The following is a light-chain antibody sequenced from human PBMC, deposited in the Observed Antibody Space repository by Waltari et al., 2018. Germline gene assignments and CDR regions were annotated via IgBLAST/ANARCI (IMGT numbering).Light chain of an antibody. CDR3: VLYMGSGMSV. V-gene: IGLV8-61*01. Sequence: QTVVTQEPSFSVSPGGTVTLTCGLISGSVSTNFYPTWYQQTPGQAPRTLLYSTNTRSSGVPDRFSGSILGNKAALTITGAQADDESDYYCVLYMGSGMSVFGGGTKLTVL. J-gene: IGLJ3*02. CDR1: SGSVSTNFY. CDR2: STN.